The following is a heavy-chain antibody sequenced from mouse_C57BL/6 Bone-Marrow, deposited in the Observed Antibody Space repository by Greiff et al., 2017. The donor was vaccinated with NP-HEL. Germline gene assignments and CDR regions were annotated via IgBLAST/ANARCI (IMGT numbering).Heavy chain of an antibody. V-gene: IGHV10-1*01. CDR1: GFSFNTYA. J-gene: IGHJ3*01. Sequence: EVQLVESGGGLVQPKGSLKLSCAASGFSFNTYAMNWVRQAPGKGLEWVARIRSKSNNYATYYADSVKDRFTISRDDSESMLYLQMNNLKTEDTAMYYCVRPGLLFSFAYWGQGTLVTVSA. CDR2: IRSKSNNYAT. D-gene: IGHD2-10*01. CDR3: VRPGLLFSFAY.